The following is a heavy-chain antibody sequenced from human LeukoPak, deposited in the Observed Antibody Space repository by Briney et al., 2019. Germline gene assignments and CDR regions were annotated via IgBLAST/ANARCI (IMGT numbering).Heavy chain of an antibody. CDR3: AISKGLGYGDYGAFDI. V-gene: IGHV4-34*01. J-gene: IGHJ3*02. D-gene: IGHD4-17*01. CDR1: GGSFSGYY. Sequence: PSEPLSLTCAVYGGSFSGYYWSWLRQPPGKGLEWLGEINHSGSTNYNPSLKSRVTISVDTSKNQFSLKLSSVTAADTAVYYCAISKGLGYGDYGAFDIWGQGTMVTVSS. CDR2: INHSGST.